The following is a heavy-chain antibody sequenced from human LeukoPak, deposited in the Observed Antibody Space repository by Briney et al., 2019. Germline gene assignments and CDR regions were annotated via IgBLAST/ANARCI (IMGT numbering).Heavy chain of an antibody. V-gene: IGHV3-30*02. Sequence: GGSLRLSCAASGFTFSSYGMHWVRQAPGKGLEWVAFIRYDGSNKYYADSVKGRFTISRDNSKNTLYLQMNSLRAEDTAVYYCAKDRYYYDSSGYLREDYWGQGTLVTVSS. J-gene: IGHJ4*02. CDR1: GFTFSSYG. CDR3: AKDRYYYDSSGYLREDY. CDR2: IRYDGSNK. D-gene: IGHD3-22*01.